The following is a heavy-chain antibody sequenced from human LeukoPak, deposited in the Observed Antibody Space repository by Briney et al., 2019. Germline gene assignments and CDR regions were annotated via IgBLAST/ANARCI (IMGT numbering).Heavy chain of an antibody. CDR1: GFTFSSYS. Sequence: GGSLRLSCAASGFTFSSYSMSWVRQAPGKGLEWVADIKEDGSEKYYADSVKGRFTISRDNAKKSLYLQMNSLGAEDTAVYYCARHLQGITCDTYWGGIDYWGQGTMLTVPP. CDR2: IKEDGSEK. J-gene: IGHJ4*02. V-gene: IGHV3-7*01. D-gene: IGHD2-21*01. CDR3: ARHLQGITCDTYWGGIDY.